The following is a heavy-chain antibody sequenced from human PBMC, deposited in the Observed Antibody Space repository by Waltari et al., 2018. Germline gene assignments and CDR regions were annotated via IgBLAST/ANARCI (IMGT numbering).Heavy chain of an antibody. CDR3: ARRAAITAAGPTYYMDV. V-gene: IGHV4-38-2*01. CDR1: GYSISSGYY. Sequence: QVQLQESGPELVKPSETLSLTCAVSGYSISSGYYWGWIRQPPGKGLEWIGNIYHSGSTHYNPSLQSRVTISVDTSKNQFSLKLSSVTAADTAVYYCARRAAITAAGPTYYMDVWGKGTTVTVSS. D-gene: IGHD6-13*01. CDR2: IYHSGST. J-gene: IGHJ6*03.